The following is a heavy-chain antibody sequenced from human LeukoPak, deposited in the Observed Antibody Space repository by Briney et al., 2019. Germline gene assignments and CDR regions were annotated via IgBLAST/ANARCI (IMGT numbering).Heavy chain of an antibody. D-gene: IGHD1-26*01. CDR2: IIPIFGTA. V-gene: IGHV1-69*13. CDR3: ATEVVGATTSKPYDY. CDR1: GGTFSSYA. Sequence: ASVKVSCKASGGTFSSYAISWVRQAPGQGLEWMGGIIPIFGTANYAQKFQGRVTITADESTSTAYMELSSLRSEDTAVYYCATEVVGATTSKPYDYWGQGTLVTVSS. J-gene: IGHJ4*02.